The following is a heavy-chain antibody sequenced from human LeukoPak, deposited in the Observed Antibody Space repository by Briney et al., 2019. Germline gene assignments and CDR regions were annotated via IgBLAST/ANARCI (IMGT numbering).Heavy chain of an antibody. CDR2: IYPVDSDT. D-gene: IGHD6-6*01. V-gene: IGHV5-51*01. CDR1: GDSFTNYW. Sequence: GESLKISCKGSGDSFTNYWIAWVRQMPGKGLEWMGIIYPVDSDTRYSPSFQGQVTISADKSISTAYLQWSSLKASDTAMYYCARLQSSSSRYYYYYGMDVWGQGTTVTVSS. CDR3: ARLQSSSSRYYYYYGMDV. J-gene: IGHJ6*02.